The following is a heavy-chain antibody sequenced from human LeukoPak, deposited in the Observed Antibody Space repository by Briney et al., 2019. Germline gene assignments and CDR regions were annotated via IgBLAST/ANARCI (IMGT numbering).Heavy chain of an antibody. CDR3: AREAGIQLWYGGDFDY. V-gene: IGHV1-2*02. J-gene: IGHJ4*02. Sequence: ASVKVSCMASGYTFTGYYMHWVRQAPGQGLEWMGWINPNSGGTNYAQKFQGRVTMTRDTSISTAYMELSRLRSDDTAVYYCAREAGIQLWYGGDFDYWGQGTLVTVSS. D-gene: IGHD5-18*01. CDR2: INPNSGGT. CDR1: GYTFTGYY.